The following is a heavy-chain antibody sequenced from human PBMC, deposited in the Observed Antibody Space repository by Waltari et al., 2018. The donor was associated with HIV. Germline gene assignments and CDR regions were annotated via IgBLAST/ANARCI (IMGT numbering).Heavy chain of an antibody. J-gene: IGHJ3*01. Sequence: QFLLQQSGPGLVKPTDTLSPTCTVSGVSIRVGNSYWTWVRQFPGQGLEWIGYINYFNNIYYKSSLERQLTISMDASKNQFTLSLTSVTAADTAVYFCARDKRDDFSRGAFDVWGRGTLVTVSS. V-gene: IGHV4-30-4*02. CDR3: ARDKRDDFSRGAFDV. CDR2: INYFNNI. D-gene: IGHD3-16*01. CDR1: GVSIRVGNSY.